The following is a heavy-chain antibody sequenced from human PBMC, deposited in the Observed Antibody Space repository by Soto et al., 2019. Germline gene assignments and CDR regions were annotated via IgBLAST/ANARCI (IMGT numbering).Heavy chain of an antibody. J-gene: IGHJ4*02. CDR3: ATVPLSGRDY. Sequence: GGSLRLSCAASGFTFSSDGVHWVRQAPGKGLEWVAVISYDGSNKYYADSVKGRFTISRDNSKNTLYLQMNSLRAEDTAVYYCATVPLSGRDYWGQGTLVTVSS. CDR1: GFTFSSDG. D-gene: IGHD6-19*01. V-gene: IGHV3-30*03. CDR2: ISYDGSNK.